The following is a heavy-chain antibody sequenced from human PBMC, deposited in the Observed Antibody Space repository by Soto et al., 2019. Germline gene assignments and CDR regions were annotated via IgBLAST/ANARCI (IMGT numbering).Heavy chain of an antibody. CDR3: AKEDTSSGSIDY. J-gene: IGHJ4*02. CDR1: GFPFGENA. Sequence: PGGSLRLSCAASGFPFGENAMSWVRQAPGKGLEWVSGISDSGATTYYADSVRGRFTISRDNSKNTLYLQMKSLRAEDSASYYFAKEDTSSGSIDYWCQGALVTVSS. D-gene: IGHD6-19*01. CDR2: ISDSGATT. V-gene: IGHV3-23*01.